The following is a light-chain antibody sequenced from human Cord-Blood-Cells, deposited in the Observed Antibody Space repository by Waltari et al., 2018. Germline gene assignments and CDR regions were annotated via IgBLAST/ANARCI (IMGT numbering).Light chain of an antibody. CDR3: QQYDNLPPSLT. CDR1: PEISNY. J-gene: IGKJ4*01. Sequence: DIQMTQPPSSLSASLGDRVTIPCQASPEISNYLNWYQQKPGKAPKLLIYDASNLETGVPSRFSGSGSGTDFTFTISSLQPEDIATYYCQQYDNLPPSLTFGGGTKVEIK. CDR2: DAS. V-gene: IGKV1-33*01.